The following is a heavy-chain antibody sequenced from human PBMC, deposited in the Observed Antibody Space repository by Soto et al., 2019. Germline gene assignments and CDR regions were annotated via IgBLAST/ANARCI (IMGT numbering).Heavy chain of an antibody. CDR2: IYYIGST. CDR1: GGSVSSDSYS. J-gene: IGHJ4*02. CDR3: ARANAHDIDWLH. Sequence: QVQLQESGPGLVKPSETLSLTCTVSGGSVSSDSYSWSWIRQPPGKGLEWIGYIYYIGSTTYNPSPKSRXXTXVXXSKNQFSRKLSSVTAADTAVYYCARANAHDIDWLHWGQGTLVTVSS. V-gene: IGHV4-61*01. D-gene: IGHD3-9*01.